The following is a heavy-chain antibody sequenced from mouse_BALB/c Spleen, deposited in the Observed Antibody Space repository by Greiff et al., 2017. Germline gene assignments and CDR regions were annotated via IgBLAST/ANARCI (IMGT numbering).Heavy chain of an antibody. D-gene: IGHD1-1*01. CDR1: GFSLTSYG. Sequence: VKLKESGPGLVAPSQSLSITCTVSGFSLTSYGVHWVRQPPGKGLEWLGVIWAGGSTNYNSALMSRLSISKDNSKSQVFLKMNSLQTDDTAMYYCAREFTTVYYYAMDYWGQGTSVTVSS. CDR2: IWAGGST. J-gene: IGHJ4*01. V-gene: IGHV2-9*02. CDR3: AREFTTVYYYAMDY.